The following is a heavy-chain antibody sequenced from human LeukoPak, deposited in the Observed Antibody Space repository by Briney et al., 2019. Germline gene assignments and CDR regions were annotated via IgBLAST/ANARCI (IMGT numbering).Heavy chain of an antibody. J-gene: IGHJ4*02. CDR1: GFTLSTYW. V-gene: IGHV3-7*04. Sequence: GGSLRLSCAASGFTLSTYWMSWVRQAPGKGLEWVAKIKQDGSEEYYVDSVKGRFTISRDNAKNSLFLQVSSLRVEDTAVYYCARGGYRQFDYWGQGTLVTVSS. CDR2: IKQDGSEE. D-gene: IGHD5-12*01. CDR3: ARGGYRQFDY.